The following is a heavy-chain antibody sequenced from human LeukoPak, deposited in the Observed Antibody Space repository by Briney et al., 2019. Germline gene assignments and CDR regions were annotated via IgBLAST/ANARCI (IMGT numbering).Heavy chain of an antibody. CDR2: IYYSGST. J-gene: IGHJ4*02. CDR1: GGSISSYY. Sequence: SETLSLTCTVSGGSISSYYWSWIRQPPGKGLEWIGYIYYSGSTNYNPSLKSRVTISVDTSKNQFSLKLSSVTAADTAVYYCARGYYYDSSGYSPVDYWGQGTLVTVSS. V-gene: IGHV4-59*08. CDR3: ARGYYYDSSGYSPVDY. D-gene: IGHD3-22*01.